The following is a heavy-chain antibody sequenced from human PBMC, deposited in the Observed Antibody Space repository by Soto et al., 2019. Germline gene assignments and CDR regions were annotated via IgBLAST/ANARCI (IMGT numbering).Heavy chain of an antibody. V-gene: IGHV3-21*01. CDR2: IGSSSSYI. D-gene: IGHD2-2*02. CDR3: ARDLVVPAAIAYYYYGMDV. J-gene: IGHJ6*02. CDR1: GFTFSSYS. Sequence: GSLRLSCAASGFTFSSYSMNWVRQAPGKGLEWVSSIGSSSSYIYYADSVKGRFTISRDNAKNSLYLQMNSLRAEDTAVYYCARDLVVPAAIAYYYYGMDVWGQGTTVTV.